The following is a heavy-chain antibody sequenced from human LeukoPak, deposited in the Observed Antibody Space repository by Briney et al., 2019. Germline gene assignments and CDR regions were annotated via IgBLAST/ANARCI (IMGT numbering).Heavy chain of an antibody. D-gene: IGHD3-3*01. V-gene: IGHV4-4*07. CDR2: IYTSGST. CDR3: ARRSITIFGVVIPLTFDY. J-gene: IGHJ4*02. Sequence: SETLSLTCTVSGGSISSYYWSWIRQPAGKGLEWIGRIYTSGSTNYNPSLKSRVTISVDTSKNQFSLKLSSVTAADTAVYYCARRSITIFGVVIPLTFDYWGQGTLVTVSS. CDR1: GGSISSYY.